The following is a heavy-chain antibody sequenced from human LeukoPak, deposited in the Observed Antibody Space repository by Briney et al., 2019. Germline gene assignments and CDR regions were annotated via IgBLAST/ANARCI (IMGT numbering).Heavy chain of an antibody. CDR3: AAAPRPSCFDI. CDR1: GFTFSSYE. J-gene: IGHJ3*02. D-gene: IGHD2-15*01. Sequence: SGGSLRLSCAASGFTFSSYEMNWVRQAPGKGLEWVSYISSSGSTIYYADSVKGRFTISRDNAKNSLYLQMNSLRAEDTAVYYCAAAPRPSCFDIWGQGTMVTVSS. V-gene: IGHV3-48*03. CDR2: ISSSGSTI.